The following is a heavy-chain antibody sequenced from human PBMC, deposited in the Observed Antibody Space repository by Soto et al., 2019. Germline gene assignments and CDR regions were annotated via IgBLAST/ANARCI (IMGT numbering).Heavy chain of an antibody. V-gene: IGHV1-69*08. CDR3: AGDPDSHYNDSHASPYP. CDR2: IIPIIGII. CDR1: GGTFSTYT. J-gene: IGHJ5*02. D-gene: IGHD4-4*01. Sequence: QVQLVQSGAEVKKPGSSVKVSCKASGGTFSTYTITWVRQAPGQGLEWMGRIIPIIGIINYAQKFQSRVTISADKFTGTAYMELTGLRSDDTAVYYCAGDPDSHYNDSHASPYPWGQGTLVTVSS.